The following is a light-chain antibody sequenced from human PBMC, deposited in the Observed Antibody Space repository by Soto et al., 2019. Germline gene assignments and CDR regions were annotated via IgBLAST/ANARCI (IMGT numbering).Light chain of an antibody. CDR1: QAVNTR. CDR2: LAS. Sequence: EIVLTQSPATLSSFPGDRVTLSCRASQAVNTRLAWYQHKPGQAPRLLIYLASNRAAGVPARFSGSGSGTEFALTINSLQSEDFAVYYCQPYNNWPLTFGGGTKVDIK. J-gene: IGKJ4*01. V-gene: IGKV3D-15*01. CDR3: QPYNNWPLT.